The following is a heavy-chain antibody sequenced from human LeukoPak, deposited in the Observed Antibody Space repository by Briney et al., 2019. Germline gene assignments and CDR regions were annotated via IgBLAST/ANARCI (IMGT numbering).Heavy chain of an antibody. V-gene: IGHV5-51*01. D-gene: IGHD3-22*01. CDR2: IYPGDSDT. J-gene: IGHJ6*03. CDR1: GYSFTSYW. CDR3: ARRFYYDSSGHYYYYMDV. Sequence: GESLKISCKGSGYSFTSYWIAWVRQMPGKGLVWMGVIYPGDSDTRYSPSFQGQVTISADKSISTAYLQWSSLQVSDTAIYYCARRFYYDSSGHYYYYMDVWGKGTTVTFSS.